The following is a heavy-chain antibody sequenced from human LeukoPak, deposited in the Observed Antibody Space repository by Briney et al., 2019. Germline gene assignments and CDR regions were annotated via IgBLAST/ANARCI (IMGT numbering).Heavy chain of an antibody. V-gene: IGHV1-18*01. D-gene: IGHD3-3*01. J-gene: IGHJ5*02. CDR2: ISAYNGNT. CDR3: ARDPWHHYDFPPYNWFDP. Sequence: ASVTVSCKASGYTFTSYGISWVRQAPGQGLEWMGWISAYNGNTNYAQKLQGRVTMTTDTSTSTAYMELRSLRSDDTAVYYCARDPWHHYDFPPYNWFDPWGQGTLVTVSS. CDR1: GYTFTSYG.